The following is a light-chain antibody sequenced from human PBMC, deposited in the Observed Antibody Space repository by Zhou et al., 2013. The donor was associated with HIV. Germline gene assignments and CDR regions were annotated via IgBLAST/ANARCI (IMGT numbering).Light chain of an antibody. Sequence: DIQMTQSPSSVSASVGDSVTISCRASQTIGTYVNWYQQKPGKAPKVLIYAASSLQSGVPSRFSGSGSGTDFTLTISSLKLEDFATYFCQQSYSTPLSFGGGPRWRSN. CDR1: QTIGTY. J-gene: IGKJ4*01. V-gene: IGKV1-39*01. CDR3: QQSYSTPLS. CDR2: AAS.